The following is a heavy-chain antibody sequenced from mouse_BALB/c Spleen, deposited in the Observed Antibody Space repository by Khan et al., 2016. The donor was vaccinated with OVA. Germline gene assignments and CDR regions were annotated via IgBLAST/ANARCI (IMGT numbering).Heavy chain of an antibody. CDR2: INYSGNT. V-gene: IGHV3-2*02. CDR3: ARKDYYDYDPFPY. D-gene: IGHD2-4*01. Sequence: EVKLLESGPGLVKPSQSLSLTCTVTGYSITSEYAWNWIRQFPENKLEWMGYINYSGNTRFNPSLKSRTSITRDTSKNQFFLPLNSVTTEDTATYYCARKDYYDYDPFPYWGQGTLVTVSA. CDR1: GYSITSEYA. J-gene: IGHJ3*01.